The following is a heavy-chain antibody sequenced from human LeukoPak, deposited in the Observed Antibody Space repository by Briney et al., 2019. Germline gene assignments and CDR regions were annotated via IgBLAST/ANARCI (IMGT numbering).Heavy chain of an antibody. Sequence: PGGSLRLSCAASGFTFDDYGMSWVRQAPGKGLVWVSRINSDGSTTTHADSVKGRFTISRDNAKNTLYLQMNSLRAEDTAVYYCTRGGVDYWGQGTLVTVSS. J-gene: IGHJ4*02. CDR1: GFTFDDYG. CDR2: INSDGSTT. V-gene: IGHV3-74*03. CDR3: TRGGVDY.